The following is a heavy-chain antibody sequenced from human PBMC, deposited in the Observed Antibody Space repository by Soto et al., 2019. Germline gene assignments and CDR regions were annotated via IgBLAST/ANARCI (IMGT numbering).Heavy chain of an antibody. Sequence: PGGSLRLSCAASGFTFSSYGMHWVRQAPGKGLEWVAVIWYDGSNKYYADSVKGRFTISRDNSKNTAYLQMNSLKTEDTAVYYCTSRVYGGTSVDYWGQGTLVTVSS. D-gene: IGHD2-15*01. CDR3: TSRVYGGTSVDY. CDR1: GFTFSSYG. J-gene: IGHJ4*02. V-gene: IGHV3-33*01. CDR2: IWYDGSNK.